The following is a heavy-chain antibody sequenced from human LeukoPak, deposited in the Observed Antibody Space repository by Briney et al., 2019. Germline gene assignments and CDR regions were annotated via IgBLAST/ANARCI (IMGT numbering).Heavy chain of an antibody. CDR2: IYTSGST. V-gene: IGHV4-61*02. D-gene: IGHD4-11*01. CDR3: ARVPGYGNTSYYYYYMDV. J-gene: IGHJ6*03. CDR1: GGSISSGSYY. Sequence: PSETLSLTCTVSGGSISSGSYYWSWIRQPAGKGLEWIGRIYTSGSTNYNPSLKSRVTISVDTSKNQFSLKLSSVTAADTAVCYCARVPGYGNTSYYYYYMDVWGKGTTVTVSS.